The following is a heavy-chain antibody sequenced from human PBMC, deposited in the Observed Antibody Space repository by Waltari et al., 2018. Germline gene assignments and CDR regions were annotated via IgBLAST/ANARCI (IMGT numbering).Heavy chain of an antibody. CDR1: GFTFSYYN. Sequence: EVQLVESGGGMVQPGGSLRLSCAASGFTFSYYNMNWIRQAPGKGLEWISFISSGGTNIYYSDSVTGRFTISRDNANNSLYLQMNSLRADDTAVYYCARGRAGLASSGKGNWFDPWGQGTLVTVSS. CDR3: ARGRAGLASSGKGNWFDP. D-gene: IGHD1-26*01. J-gene: IGHJ5*02. V-gene: IGHV3-48*01. CDR2: ISSGGTNI.